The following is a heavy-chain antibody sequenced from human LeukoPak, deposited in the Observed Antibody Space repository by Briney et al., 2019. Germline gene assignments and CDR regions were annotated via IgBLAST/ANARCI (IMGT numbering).Heavy chain of an antibody. J-gene: IGHJ4*02. V-gene: IGHV3-30*18. CDR1: GFTFSSYG. D-gene: IGHD5-12*01. CDR3: AKGKYSGYDLEPENFDY. CDR2: ISYDGSNK. Sequence: GRSLRLSCAASGFTFSSYGMHWVRQAPGKGLEWVAVISYDGSNKYYADSVKGRFTFSRDNSKNTLYLQMNSLRAEDTAVYYCAKGKYSGYDLEPENFDYWGQGTLVTVSS.